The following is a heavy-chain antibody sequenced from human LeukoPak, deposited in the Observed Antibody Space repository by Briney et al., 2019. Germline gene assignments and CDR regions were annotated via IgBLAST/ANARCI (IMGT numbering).Heavy chain of an antibody. D-gene: IGHD4-17*01. Sequence: SETLSLTCTVSGGSINTYYWGWIRQPSGKGLEWIGNIYSSGSTNYNPSLKSRVTISVDTSKNQFSLKLTSVTATDTAIYYCARAGGAPHGDYEFDFWGQGILVNVSS. CDR1: GGSINTYY. CDR3: ARAGGAPHGDYEFDF. V-gene: IGHV4-59*08. CDR2: IYSSGST. J-gene: IGHJ4*02.